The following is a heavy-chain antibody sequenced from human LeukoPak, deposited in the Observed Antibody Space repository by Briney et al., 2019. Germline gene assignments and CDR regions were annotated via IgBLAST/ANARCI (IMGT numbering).Heavy chain of an antibody. CDR2: ISNSGNTI. V-gene: IGHV3-11*01. J-gene: IGHJ4*02. CDR1: GFTFGDYY. Sequence: GGSLRLSCAASGFTFGDYYMSWSRQAPGKGLEWVSYISNSGNTIKEADSVKGRFTISRDNAQNSLFLQMKSLRAEDTAFYYCARYRVITNDYFDSWGQGTLVTVSS. D-gene: IGHD3-16*01. CDR3: ARYRVITNDYFDS.